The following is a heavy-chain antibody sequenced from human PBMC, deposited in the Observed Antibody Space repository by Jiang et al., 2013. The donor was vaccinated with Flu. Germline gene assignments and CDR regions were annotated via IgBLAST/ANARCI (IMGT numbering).Heavy chain of an antibody. J-gene: IGHJ6*02. CDR2: MNSNSGNT. Sequence: SGAEVKKPGASVKVSCKASGYTFTNYDFNWVRQATGQGLEWMGWMNSNSGNTGYAQKFQGRVTMTRNTSISTAYMELSSLSSEDTAVYYCAASATHSYYYYGMDVWGQGTSVTVSS. CDR1: GYTFTNYD. CDR3: AASATHSYYYYGMDV. V-gene: IGHV1-8*02.